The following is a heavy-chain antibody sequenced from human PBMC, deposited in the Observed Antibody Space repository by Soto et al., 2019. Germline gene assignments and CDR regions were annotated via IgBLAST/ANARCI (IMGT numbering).Heavy chain of an antibody. D-gene: IGHD3-3*01. CDR2: ISAYNGNT. Sequence: ASVKVSCKASGYTFTSYGISWVRQAPGQGLEWMGWISAYNGNTNYAQKLQGRVTMTTDTSTSTAYMELRSLRSDDTAVYYCAILAGYDFWSGPDYWGQGPLVTVSS. CDR3: AILAGYDFWSGPDY. CDR1: GYTFTSYG. V-gene: IGHV1-18*01. J-gene: IGHJ4*02.